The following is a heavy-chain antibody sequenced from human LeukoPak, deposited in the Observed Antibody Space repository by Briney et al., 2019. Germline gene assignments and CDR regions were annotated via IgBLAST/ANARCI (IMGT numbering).Heavy chain of an antibody. CDR1: GGSISSYY. Sequence: SETLSLTCTVSGGSISSYYWSWIRQSPGKGLEWIGCMYYSGSTNYNPSLKSRVTISGDTTKNQFSLKLSSVTAADTAVYYCAREDRYSYGYYYYYGMDVWGQGTPVTVSS. CDR3: AREDRYSYGYYYYYGMDV. V-gene: IGHV4-59*01. J-gene: IGHJ6*02. D-gene: IGHD5-18*01. CDR2: MYYSGST.